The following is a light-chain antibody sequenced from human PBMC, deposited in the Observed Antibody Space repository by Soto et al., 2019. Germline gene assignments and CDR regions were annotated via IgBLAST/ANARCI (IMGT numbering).Light chain of an antibody. V-gene: IGKV2D-29*02. CDR2: EVS. J-gene: IGKJ5*01. CDR3: MQSTQLPPT. CDR1: QSLLHITGETF. Sequence: DVVMTQTPLALAVAPGQPASISCKSSQSLLHITGETFLFWYLQKPGQSPQLLIYEVSTRVSGVPDRFSGSGSGTDFTLEISRVETDDVGIYYCMQSTQLPPTFGQGTRREIK.